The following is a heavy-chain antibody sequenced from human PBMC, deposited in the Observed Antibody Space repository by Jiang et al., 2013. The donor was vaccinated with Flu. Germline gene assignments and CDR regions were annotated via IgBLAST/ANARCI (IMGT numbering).Heavy chain of an antibody. CDR2: INAGNGNT. D-gene: IGHD1-26*01. CDR3: ARDRGDGSYFQVHPNYAFDI. CDR1: GYTFTSYA. J-gene: IGHJ3*02. Sequence: SGAEVKKPGASVKVSCKASGYTFTSYAMHWVRQAPGQRLEWMGWINAGNGNTKYSQKFQGRVTITRDTSASTAYMELSSLRSEDTAVYYCARDRGDGSYFQVHPNYAFDIWGQGTMVTVSS. V-gene: IGHV1-3*01.